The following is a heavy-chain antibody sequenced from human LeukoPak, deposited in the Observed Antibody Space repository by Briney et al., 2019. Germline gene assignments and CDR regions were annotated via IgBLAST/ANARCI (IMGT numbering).Heavy chain of an antibody. Sequence: PGGSLRLSCAASGFTFSSYSMNWVRQAPGKGREWVSYISSSSSTIYYADSVKGRFTISRDNAKNSLYLQMNSLRAEDTAVYYCARDNDYDFWSGYPSWFDPWGQGTLVTVSS. D-gene: IGHD3-3*01. CDR2: ISSSSSTI. CDR1: GFTFSSYS. J-gene: IGHJ5*02. CDR3: ARDNDYDFWSGYPSWFDP. V-gene: IGHV3-48*04.